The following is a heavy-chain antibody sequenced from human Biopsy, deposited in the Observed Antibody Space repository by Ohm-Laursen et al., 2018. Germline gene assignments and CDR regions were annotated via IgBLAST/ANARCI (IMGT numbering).Heavy chain of an antibody. CDR2: ISYTGYT. D-gene: IGHD4-23*01. J-gene: IGHJ1*01. V-gene: IGHV4-59*01. Sequence: GTLSLTCYVSGGDINNYYWSWIRQPPGKGLEWIGHISYTGYTSYKSSLKSRVTISLDTSRKHFSLRLTSLAAADTAVYYCARGSNEYGGLYFPHWGQGTLVTVSS. CDR1: GGDINNYY. CDR3: ARGSNEYGGLYFPH.